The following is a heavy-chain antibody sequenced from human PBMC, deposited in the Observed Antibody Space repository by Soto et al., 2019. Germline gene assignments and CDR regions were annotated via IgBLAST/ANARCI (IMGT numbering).Heavy chain of an antibody. V-gene: IGHV3-7*01. CDR2: IKPDGSEK. CDR1: GFTFSSFW. CDR3: AKERGPEVSATIVGDV. D-gene: IGHD2-21*01. Sequence: GGSLRLSCAASGFTFSSFWMSWVRQVPGKGLEWVANIKPDGSEKYYVDSVKCRFTISIDNAENSLYLQINSQRGEDTAVYYCAKERGPEVSATIVGDVWGQVILVTFSS. J-gene: IGHJ3*01.